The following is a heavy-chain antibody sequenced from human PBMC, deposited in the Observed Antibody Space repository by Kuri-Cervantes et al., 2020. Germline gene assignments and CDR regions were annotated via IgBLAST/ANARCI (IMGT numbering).Heavy chain of an antibody. CDR1: GFTFSDYY. V-gene: IGHV3-11*01. Sequence: GESLKISCAASGFTFSDYYMSWIRQAPGEGLEWVSYISSSGSTIYYADSVKGRFTISRDNAKNSLYLQMNSLRAEDTAVYYCARDPSGWYIASYFDYWGQGTLVTVSS. D-gene: IGHD6-19*01. J-gene: IGHJ4*02. CDR2: ISSSGSTI. CDR3: ARDPSGWYIASYFDY.